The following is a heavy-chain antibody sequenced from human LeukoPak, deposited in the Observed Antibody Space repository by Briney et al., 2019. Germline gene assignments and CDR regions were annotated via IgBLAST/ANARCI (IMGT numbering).Heavy chain of an antibody. Sequence: GASVKVSCTASGYTFSDYYMHWVRQAPGQGLEWMGGIIPIFGTANYAQKFQGRVTITADESTSTAYMELSSLRSEDTAVYYCASVAGELLRFDYWGQGTLVTVSS. V-gene: IGHV1-69*13. J-gene: IGHJ4*02. CDR1: GYTFSDYY. CDR2: IIPIFGTA. CDR3: ASVAGELLRFDY. D-gene: IGHD1-26*01.